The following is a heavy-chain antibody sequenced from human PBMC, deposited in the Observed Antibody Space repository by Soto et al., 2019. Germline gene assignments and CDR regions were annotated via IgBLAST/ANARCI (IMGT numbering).Heavy chain of an antibody. Sequence: GASVKVSCKASGGTSSSYAISWVRQAPGQGLEWMGGIIPIFGTANYAQKFQGRVTITADESTSTAYMELSSLRSEDTAVYYCASCIVVVPAAIAYYYYGMDVWGQGTTVTVSS. CDR2: IIPIFGTA. CDR1: GGTSSSYA. CDR3: ASCIVVVPAAIAYYYYGMDV. V-gene: IGHV1-69*13. D-gene: IGHD2-2*02. J-gene: IGHJ6*02.